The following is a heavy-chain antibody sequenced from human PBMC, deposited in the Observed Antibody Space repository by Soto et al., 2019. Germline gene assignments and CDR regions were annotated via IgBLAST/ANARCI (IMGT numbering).Heavy chain of an antibody. V-gene: IGHV3-64*01. J-gene: IGHJ3*02. Sequence: GGSLRLSCAASGFTFSSYAMHWVRQAPGKGLEYVSAISSNGGSTYYANSVKGRFTISRDNSKNTLYLQMGSLRAEDMAVYYCARSGYGPDAFDIWGQGTMVTVSS. CDR2: ISSNGGST. CDR3: ARSGYGPDAFDI. D-gene: IGHD1-1*01. CDR1: GFTFSSYA.